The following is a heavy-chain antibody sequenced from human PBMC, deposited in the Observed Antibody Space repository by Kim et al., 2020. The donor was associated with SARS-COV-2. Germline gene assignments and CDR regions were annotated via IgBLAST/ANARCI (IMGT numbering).Heavy chain of an antibody. J-gene: IGHJ3*02. CDR3: ARYDILTSGGPPDAFDI. V-gene: IGHV4-61*01. D-gene: IGHD3-9*01. CDR1: GGSVSSGSYY. CDR2: IYYSGST. Sequence: SETLSLTCTVSGGSVSSGSYYWSWIRQPPGKGLEWIGYIYYSGSTNYNPSLKSRVTISVDTSKNQFSLKLSSVTAADTAVYYCARYDILTSGGPPDAFDIWGQGTMVTVSS.